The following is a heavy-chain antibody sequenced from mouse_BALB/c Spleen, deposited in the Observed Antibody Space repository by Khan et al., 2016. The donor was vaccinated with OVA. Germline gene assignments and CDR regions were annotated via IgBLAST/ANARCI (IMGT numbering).Heavy chain of an antibody. CDR1: GYSFTDYT. Sequence: EVQLQQSGPELVKPGTSMKISCKASGYSFTDYTMNWVKQSHGKNLEWIGLVNPYNGGTNYDQKFKGKATLTVHKSSSTAFMELLSLTSEDSAVYDWARSGYGGFAYWGQGTLVTVSA. D-gene: IGHD1-2*01. CDR2: VNPYNGGT. CDR3: ARSGYGGFAY. V-gene: IGHV1-18*01. J-gene: IGHJ3*01.